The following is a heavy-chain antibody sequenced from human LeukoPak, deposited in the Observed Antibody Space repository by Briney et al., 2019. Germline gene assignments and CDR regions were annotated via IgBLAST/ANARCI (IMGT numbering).Heavy chain of an antibody. Sequence: SGGSLRLSCAASGFTFSSYWMHWVRKAPGKGLEWVSSIGSRSTYTYSADSVKGRFTISRDNAKNSLYLQMNSLRAGDTAVYYCARGGLNFDAFDIWGQGTMVTVSS. CDR3: ARGGLNFDAFDI. J-gene: IGHJ3*02. CDR2: IGSRSTYT. V-gene: IGHV3-21*01. D-gene: IGHD1-7*01. CDR1: GFTFSSYW.